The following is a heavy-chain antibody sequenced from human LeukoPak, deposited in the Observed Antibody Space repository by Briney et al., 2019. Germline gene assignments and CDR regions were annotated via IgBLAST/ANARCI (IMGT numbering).Heavy chain of an antibody. CDR3: ARHALQYYFDY. Sequence: SETLSLTCAVYGGSFSGYYWSWIRQPPGKGLEWIGEINHSGSTNYNPSLKSRVTISVDTSKNQFSLKLGSVTAADTAVYYCARHALQYYFDYWGQGTLVTVSS. V-gene: IGHV4-34*01. CDR2: INHSGST. J-gene: IGHJ4*02. CDR1: GGSFSGYY. D-gene: IGHD4-11*01.